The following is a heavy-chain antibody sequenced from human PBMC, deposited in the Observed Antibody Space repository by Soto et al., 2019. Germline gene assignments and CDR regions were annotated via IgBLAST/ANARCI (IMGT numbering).Heavy chain of an antibody. J-gene: IGHJ3*02. Sequence: EVQLVESGGGLVQPGGSQRLSCEGSGFTFSSYWMHWVRQAPGKGLVWVSRINRYGSSTSYADSVKGRFTISRDNAKNTVYLQMNSLRAEDTAVYYCARGGDSSYYDSSGYPAAFDIGGQGTMVTVSS. CDR2: INRYGSST. CDR1: GFTFSSYW. V-gene: IGHV3-74*01. CDR3: ARGGDSSYYDSSGYPAAFDI. D-gene: IGHD3-22*01.